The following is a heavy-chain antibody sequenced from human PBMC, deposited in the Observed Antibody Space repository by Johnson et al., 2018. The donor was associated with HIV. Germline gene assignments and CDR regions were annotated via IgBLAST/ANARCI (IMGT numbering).Heavy chain of an antibody. CDR2: IPYDGSDK. J-gene: IGHJ3*02. V-gene: IGHV3-30*02. Sequence: QVQLVESGGGLVQPGGSLRLSCAAFGFTVSSNYMSWVRQAPGNGLEWVSFIPYDGSDKYYTDSVKGRFTISRDNSKNTLYLQMNSLRAEDTAVYYCAKSPLGRLREGAFDIWGQGTMVTVSS. D-gene: IGHD7-27*01. CDR3: AKSPLGRLREGAFDI. CDR1: GFTVSSNY.